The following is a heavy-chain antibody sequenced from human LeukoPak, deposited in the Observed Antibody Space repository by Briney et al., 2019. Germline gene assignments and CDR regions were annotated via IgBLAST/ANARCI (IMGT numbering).Heavy chain of an antibody. CDR2: IDTRGNNI. CDR3: ARETVDCGGDCYDY. V-gene: IGHV3-48*03. J-gene: IGHJ4*03. Sequence: GGSLRLSCAASGFTFSSYEMNWVRQAPGKGLEWLSYIDTRGNNIYYAGSVRGRFTVSRDNAKNSLYLQMNSLRAEDTGIYYCARETVDCGGDCYDYWGQGTTVTVSS. CDR1: GFTFSSYE. D-gene: IGHD2-21*02.